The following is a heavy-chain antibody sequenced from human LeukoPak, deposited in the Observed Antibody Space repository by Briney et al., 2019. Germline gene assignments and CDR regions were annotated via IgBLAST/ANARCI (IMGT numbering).Heavy chain of an antibody. CDR3: ARGTAIVVVPAAPPAAAALFDY. CDR2: IKQDGSEK. D-gene: IGHD2-2*01. J-gene: IGHJ4*02. Sequence: GGSLRLSCAASGFTFSSYWMSWVRQAPGKGLEWVANIKQDGSEKYYVDSVKGRFTIPRDNAKNSLYLQMNSLRAEDTAVYYCARGTAIVVVPAAPPAAAALFDYWGQGTLVTVSS. V-gene: IGHV3-7*04. CDR1: GFTFSSYW.